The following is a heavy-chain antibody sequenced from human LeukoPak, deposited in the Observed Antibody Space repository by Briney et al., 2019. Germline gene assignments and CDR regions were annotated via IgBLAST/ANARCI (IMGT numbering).Heavy chain of an antibody. CDR2: IYYTEST. V-gene: IGHV4-39*01. D-gene: IGHD2-2*02. J-gene: IGHJ2*01. CDR3: ARQTIASVTGYMLFDL. CDR1: GGSINSRDYY. Sequence: SETLSLTCAVSGGSINSRDYYWGWIRQPPGKGLEWVGSIYYTESTFHNPSLKSRVIISVDTSKNLFSLKLTSVTAAASAIYYCARQTIASVTGYMLFDLWGRGTLVIVSS.